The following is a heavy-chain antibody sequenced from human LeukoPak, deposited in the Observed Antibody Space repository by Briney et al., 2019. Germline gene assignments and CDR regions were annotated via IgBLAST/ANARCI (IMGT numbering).Heavy chain of an antibody. Sequence: PSETLSLTCTVSGGSISSYYWSWIRQPPGKGLEWIGYIYYIGGTNYNPSLKSRVTISVDTSKNQFSLKLSSVTAADTAVYYCARARGYSYGYGNDYWGQGTLVTVSS. D-gene: IGHD5-18*01. V-gene: IGHV4-59*08. CDR2: IYYIGGT. CDR1: GGSISSYY. CDR3: ARARGYSYGYGNDY. J-gene: IGHJ4*02.